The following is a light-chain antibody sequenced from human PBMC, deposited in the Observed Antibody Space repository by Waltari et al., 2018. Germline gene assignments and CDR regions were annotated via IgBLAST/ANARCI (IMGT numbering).Light chain of an antibody. CDR3: CSYAGIWV. CDR2: DVT. V-gene: IGLV2-11*01. CDR1: GSDVGDFNP. J-gene: IGLJ3*02. Sequence: QSALTQPRSVSGSPGQSVTISCAGTGSDVGDFNPVSWYQQHPGKAPKLVIFDVTKRPSGVPDRFSGSKSGTSASLTVFGLQAEDEADYYCCSYAGIWVFGGGTKLTVL.